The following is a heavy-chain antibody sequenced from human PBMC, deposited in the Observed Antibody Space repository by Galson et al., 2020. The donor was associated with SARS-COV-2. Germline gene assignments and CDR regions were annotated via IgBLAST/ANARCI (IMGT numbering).Heavy chain of an antibody. V-gene: IGHV3-74*01. CDR3: VRDDGLRTLDY. Sequence: GESLKISCAASGFTFSSYWMHWVRQAPGEGLVWVSRINSDGLTTAYADSVKGRFTISRDHATKTLSLQMNSLRVEDSAIYYCVRDDGLRTLDYWGQGTLVTVSS. D-gene: IGHD4-17*01. CDR2: INSDGLTT. J-gene: IGHJ4*02. CDR1: GFTFSSYW.